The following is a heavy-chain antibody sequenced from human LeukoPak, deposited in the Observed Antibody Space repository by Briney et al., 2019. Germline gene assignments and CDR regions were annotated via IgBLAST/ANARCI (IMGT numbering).Heavy chain of an antibody. CDR1: GGSINSGSYY. J-gene: IGHJ4*02. Sequence: SETLSLTCTVSGGSINSGSYYWSWIRQPAGKGLEWIGHIYTRGSTNYNPSLKSRVTVSVDTSKNQFSLKLSSVTAADTAVYYCASASYYYDSSGYTFDYWGQGTLVTVSS. D-gene: IGHD3-22*01. CDR3: ASASYYYDSSGYTFDY. CDR2: IYTRGST. V-gene: IGHV4-61*09.